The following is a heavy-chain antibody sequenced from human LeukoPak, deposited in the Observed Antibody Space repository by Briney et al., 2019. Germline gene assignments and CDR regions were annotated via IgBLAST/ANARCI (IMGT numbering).Heavy chain of an antibody. CDR2: INPGGDST. D-gene: IGHD3-10*01. Sequence: GASVKVSCKASGYTFTSYYMHWVRQAPGQGLEWMGIINPGGDSTNFAQNFQGRVTLTRDTSTSTVYMELSSLSSEDTAIYYCARTLSGSGISYWGQGTLVTVSS. CDR3: ARTLSGSGISY. V-gene: IGHV1-46*01. J-gene: IGHJ4*02. CDR1: GYTFTSYY.